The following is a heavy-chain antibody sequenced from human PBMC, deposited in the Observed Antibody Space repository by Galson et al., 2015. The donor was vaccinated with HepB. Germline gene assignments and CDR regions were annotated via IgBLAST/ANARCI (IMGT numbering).Heavy chain of an antibody. CDR1: GYTFTSYA. Sequence: SVKVSCKASGYTFTSYAMNWVRQAPGQGLEWMGWINTNTGNPTYAQGFTGRFVFSLDTSVSTAYLQISSLKAEDTAVYYCARVTPYSSGWYGGVFDYWGQGTLVTVSS. V-gene: IGHV7-4-1*02. D-gene: IGHD6-19*01. J-gene: IGHJ4*02. CDR3: ARVTPYSSGWYGGVFDY. CDR2: INTNTGNP.